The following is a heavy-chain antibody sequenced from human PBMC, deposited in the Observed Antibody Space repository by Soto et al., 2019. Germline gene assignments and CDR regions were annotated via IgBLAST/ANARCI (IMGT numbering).Heavy chain of an antibody. CDR3: AKFIFGTGGSSGWPWFLDS. Sequence: EVQLLESGGNLVQPGGSLRLSCAASGFAFSSYAMTWVRQAPGKGLEWVSAFSGTGGTTYSADSVRGRFTIARDNSKNTLYLQMNGLSPEDSAIYYCAKFIFGTGGSSGWPWFLDSWGQGTLVTVSS. V-gene: IGHV3-23*01. CDR1: GFAFSSYA. D-gene: IGHD6-25*01. CDR2: FSGTGGTT. J-gene: IGHJ4*02.